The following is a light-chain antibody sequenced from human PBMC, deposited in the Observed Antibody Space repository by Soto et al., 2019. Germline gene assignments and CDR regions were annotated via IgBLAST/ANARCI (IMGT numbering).Light chain of an antibody. Sequence: EIVLTQSPATLSLSPGERDTLSCRASQSVGSGLAWYQQQPGQAPRLLIYDTSTRATGIPARFSGSGSGTDFTLTISGLEPEDFAIYYCQQRKNWPTFTFGPGTKVDIK. CDR2: DTS. V-gene: IGKV3-11*01. CDR1: QSVGSG. J-gene: IGKJ3*01. CDR3: QQRKNWPTFT.